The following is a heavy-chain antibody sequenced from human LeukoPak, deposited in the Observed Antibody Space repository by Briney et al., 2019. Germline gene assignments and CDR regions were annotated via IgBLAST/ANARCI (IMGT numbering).Heavy chain of an antibody. CDR1: GFTFSSYA. CDR2: IRYDGSNK. D-gene: IGHD2-8*01. V-gene: IGHV3-30*02. Sequence: GSLRLSCAASGFTFSSYAMSWVRQAPGKGLEWVAFIRYDGSNKYYADSVKGRFTISRDNSKNTLYLQMNSLRAEDTAVYYCANGRVYDYWGQGTLVTVSS. CDR3: ANGRVYDY. J-gene: IGHJ4*02.